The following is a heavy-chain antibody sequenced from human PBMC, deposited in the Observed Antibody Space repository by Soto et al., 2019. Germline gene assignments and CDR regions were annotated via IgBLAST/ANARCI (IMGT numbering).Heavy chain of an antibody. D-gene: IGHD3-22*01. J-gene: IGHJ4*02. V-gene: IGHV3-15*01. CDR1: GFTFSNAW. CDR3: TTTDDTYYYDSSGYYPFDY. CDR2: IKSKTDGGTT. Sequence: GGSLRLSCAASGFTFSNAWMSWVRQAPGKGLEWVGRIKSKTDGGTTDYTAPVKGRFTISRDGSKNTLYLQMNSLKTEDTAVYYCTTTDDTYYYDSSGYYPFDYWGQGTLVTVSS.